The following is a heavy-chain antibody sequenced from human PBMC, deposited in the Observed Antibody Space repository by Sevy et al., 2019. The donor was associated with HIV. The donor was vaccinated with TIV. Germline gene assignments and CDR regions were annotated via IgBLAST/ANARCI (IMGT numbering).Heavy chain of an antibody. CDR1: GGSFSGYY. CDR2: INHSGRR. Sequence: SETLSLTCAVYGGSFSGYYWTWIRQPPGKGLEWIGEINHSGRRIYNPSLKSRVTISVDMSRNQFSLILGSVTAADTAVYYCARVDLPDYYHLDVWGKGNTVTVSS. J-gene: IGHJ6*03. CDR3: ARVDLPDYYHLDV. V-gene: IGHV4-34*01.